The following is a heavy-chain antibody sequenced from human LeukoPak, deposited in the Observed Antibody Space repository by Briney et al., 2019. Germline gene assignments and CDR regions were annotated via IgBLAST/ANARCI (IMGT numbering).Heavy chain of an antibody. J-gene: IGHJ4*02. CDR1: GYTLTELS. CDR3: ARDVGEYCSSTNCYASHY. CDR2: FDPEDGET. V-gene: IGHV1-24*01. Sequence: GASVKVSCKVSGYTLTELSMHWVRQAPGKGLEWMGGFDPEDGETIYAQKFQGRVTMTEDTSTDTAYMELSSLRSEDTAVYYCARDVGEYCSSTNCYASHYWGQGTLATVSS. D-gene: IGHD2-2*01.